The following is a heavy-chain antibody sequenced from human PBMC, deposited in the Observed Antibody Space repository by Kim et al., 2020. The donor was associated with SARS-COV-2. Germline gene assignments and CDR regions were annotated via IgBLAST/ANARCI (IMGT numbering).Heavy chain of an antibody. D-gene: IGHD1-26*01. CDR1: LGSISSYY. J-gene: IGHJ5*02. V-gene: IGHV4-59*13. CDR3: ARGAKWFDP. Sequence: SETLSLTCTVSLGSISSYYWSWIRQPPGKGLEWIGYIYYSGSTNYNPSLKSRVTISVDTSKNQFSLKLSSVTAADTAVYYCARGAKWFDPWGQGTLVTVS. CDR2: IYYSGST.